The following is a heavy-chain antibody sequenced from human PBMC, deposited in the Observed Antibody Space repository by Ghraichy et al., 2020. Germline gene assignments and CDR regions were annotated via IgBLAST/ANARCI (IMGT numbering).Heavy chain of an antibody. Sequence: LTCTASGFTFSSYAMSWVRQPPGKGLEWVSVISGSGGSTYYADSVKGRFTISRDNSKNTLYLQMNSLRAEDTAVYYCAKEPTTVTTRGAAFDIWGQGTMVTVSS. CDR3: AKEPTTVTTRGAAFDI. CDR1: GFTFSSYA. CDR2: ISGSGGST. D-gene: IGHD4-17*01. J-gene: IGHJ3*02. V-gene: IGHV3-23*01.